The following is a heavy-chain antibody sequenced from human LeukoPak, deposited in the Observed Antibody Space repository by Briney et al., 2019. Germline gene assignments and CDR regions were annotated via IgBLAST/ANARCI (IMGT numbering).Heavy chain of an antibody. CDR2: IIPIFGTA. V-gene: IGHV1-69*13. J-gene: IGHJ3*02. CDR1: GGPFSSYA. Sequence: SVKLSCKASGGPFSSYAISCVRQAPGQGLEWTGGIIPIFGTANYAQKFQGRVTITADESTSTAYMELSSLRSEDTAVYYCARDHGPYDAFDIWGQGTMVTVSS. CDR3: ARDHGPYDAFDI.